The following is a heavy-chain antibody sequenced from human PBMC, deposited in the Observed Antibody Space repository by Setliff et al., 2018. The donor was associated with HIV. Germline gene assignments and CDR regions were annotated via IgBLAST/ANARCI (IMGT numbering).Heavy chain of an antibody. CDR3: ARARGLLPYYYLDV. J-gene: IGHJ6*03. CDR2: IYYSGST. D-gene: IGHD3-10*01. CDR1: GGSISSYY. Sequence: SETLSLTCTVSGGSISSYYWSWIRQPPGKGLEWIGYIYYSGSTYYNPSLKSRVTMSVDTSKNQFSLKLSSVTAADTAVYYCARARGLLPYYYLDVWGKGTTVTVSS. V-gene: IGHV4-59*06.